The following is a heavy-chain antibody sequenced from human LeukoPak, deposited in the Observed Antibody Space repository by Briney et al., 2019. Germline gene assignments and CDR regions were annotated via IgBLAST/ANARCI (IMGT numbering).Heavy chain of an antibody. D-gene: IGHD3-22*01. CDR3: AKGGPDYYDTSNAFDI. CDR2: ISGSGGST. CDR1: GFTFSSYA. V-gene: IGHV3-23*01. J-gene: IGHJ3*02. Sequence: PGGSLRLSCAASGFTFSSYAMSWVRQAPGKGLEWVSAISGSGGSTYYADSVKGRFTISRDNSKNTLYLQMNSLRAEDTAVYYCAKGGPDYYDTSNAFDIWGQGTMVTVSS.